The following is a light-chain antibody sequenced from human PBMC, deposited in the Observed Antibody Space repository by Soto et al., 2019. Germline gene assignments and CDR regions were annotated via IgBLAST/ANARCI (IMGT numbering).Light chain of an antibody. J-gene: IGKJ1*01. CDR2: QTS. CDR3: HQRQSWPRT. Sequence: EIVLTQYPGTLSLSPGQGATLSCRASQSLSSIYLAWYQHRPGQAPRLLIYQTSIRAAGIPARFSASGSGTDFTLTISDVQPEDFALYYCHQRQSWPRTFGQGTKVDI. V-gene: IGKV3D-20*02. CDR1: QSLSSIY.